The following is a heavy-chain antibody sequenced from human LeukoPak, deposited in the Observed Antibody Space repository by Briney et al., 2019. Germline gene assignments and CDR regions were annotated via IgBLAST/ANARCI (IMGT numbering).Heavy chain of an antibody. Sequence: GGSLRLSCAASGFTFSSYGMHWVRQAPGKGLEWVAVIWYDGSNKYYADSVKGRFTISRDNSKNTLYLQMNSLRADDTAVYYCARGHSYGYFDYWGQGTLVTVSS. CDR3: ARGHSYGYFDY. CDR1: GFTFSSYG. V-gene: IGHV3-33*01. D-gene: IGHD5-18*01. CDR2: IWYDGSNK. J-gene: IGHJ4*02.